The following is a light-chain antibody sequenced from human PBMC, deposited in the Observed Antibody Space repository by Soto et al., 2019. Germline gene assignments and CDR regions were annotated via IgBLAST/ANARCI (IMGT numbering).Light chain of an antibody. CDR3: SSDAGNYNYV. V-gene: IGLV2-8*01. CDR1: SSDVGGYDH. Sequence: QSALTQPPSASGSPGQSVTIPCTGTSSDVGGYDHVSWYQQHPGKAPKLMIYEVTKRPAGVPDRFSGFKSGNTASLTVSGLQAEDEADYYCSSDAGNYNYVFGTGTKLTVL. CDR2: EVT. J-gene: IGLJ1*01.